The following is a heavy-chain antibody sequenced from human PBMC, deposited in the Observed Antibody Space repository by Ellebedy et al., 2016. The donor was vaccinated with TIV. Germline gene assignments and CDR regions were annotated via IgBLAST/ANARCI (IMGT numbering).Heavy chain of an antibody. Sequence: ASVKVSXXASGYTFTSYYMHWVRQAPGQGLEWMGIINPSGGSTSYAQKFQGRVTMTRDTSTSTVYMELSSLRSEDTAVYYCARDLGWLQLKSWGQGTLVTVSS. CDR1: GYTFTSYY. V-gene: IGHV1-46*01. CDR3: ARDLGWLQLKS. D-gene: IGHD5-24*01. CDR2: INPSGGST. J-gene: IGHJ4*02.